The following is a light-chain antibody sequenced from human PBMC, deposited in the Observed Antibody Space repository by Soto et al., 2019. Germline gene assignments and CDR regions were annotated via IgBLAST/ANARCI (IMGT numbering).Light chain of an antibody. V-gene: IGLV2-23*03. CDR1: SSDVKDYNL. Sequence: QSVLTQPASVSGSPGQSITISCTGTSSDVKDYNLVSWYQQHPGKAPKLMIYEGSKRPSGVSNRFSGSKSGTTASLTISGLQAEEEADYYYYSYATSSTFVVFGGGTKLTVL. CDR3: YSYATSSTFVV. CDR2: EGS. J-gene: IGLJ2*01.